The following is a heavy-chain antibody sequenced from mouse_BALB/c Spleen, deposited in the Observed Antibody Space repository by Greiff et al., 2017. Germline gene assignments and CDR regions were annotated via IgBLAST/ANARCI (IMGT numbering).Heavy chain of an antibody. J-gene: IGHJ3*01. CDR2: IRNKANGYTT. Sequence: EVKVVESGGCLVQPGGSLRLSCATSGFTFTDYYMSWVRQPPGQALEWLGFIRNKANGYTTEYSASVKGRFTISRDNSQSILYLQMNTLRAEDSATYYCARGGDCDDALADWGQGTLVTVSA. V-gene: IGHV7-3*02. CDR1: GFTFTDYY. CDR3: ARGGDCDDALAD. D-gene: IGHD2-4*01.